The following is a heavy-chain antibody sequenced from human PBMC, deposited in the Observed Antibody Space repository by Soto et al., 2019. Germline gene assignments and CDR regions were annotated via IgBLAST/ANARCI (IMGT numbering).Heavy chain of an antibody. Sequence: PSETLSLTCTVSGGSISSYYWSWIRQPPGKGLEWIGYIYYSGSTNYNPSLKSRVTISVDTSKNQFSLKLSSVTAADTAVYYCARDVAAVYNWFDPWGQGTLVTVS. CDR3: ARDVAAVYNWFDP. CDR2: IYYSGST. CDR1: GGSISSYY. V-gene: IGHV4-59*01. D-gene: IGHD6-13*01. J-gene: IGHJ5*02.